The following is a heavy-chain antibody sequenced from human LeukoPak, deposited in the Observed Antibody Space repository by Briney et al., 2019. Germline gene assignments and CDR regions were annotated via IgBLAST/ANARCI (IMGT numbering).Heavy chain of an antibody. CDR2: ISAYNGNT. D-gene: IGHD6-6*01. CDR3: ARDLAARPTNWFDP. V-gene: IGHV1-18*01. J-gene: IGHJ5*02. CDR1: GYTFTSYG. Sequence: ASVKVSCKASGYTFTSYGIRWVRQAPGQGLEWMGWISAYNGNTNYAQKLQGRVTMTTDTSTSTAYMELRSLRSDDTAVYYCARDLAARPTNWFDPWGQGTLVTVSS.